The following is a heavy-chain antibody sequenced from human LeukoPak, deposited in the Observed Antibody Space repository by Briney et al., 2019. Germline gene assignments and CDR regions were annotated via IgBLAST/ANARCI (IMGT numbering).Heavy chain of an antibody. CDR3: ARRRSSFALDY. J-gene: IGHJ4*02. V-gene: IGHV4-34*01. CDR1: GGSFSGYY. Sequence: PSETLSLTCAVYGGSFSGYYWSWIRQPPGKGLEWIGEINHSGSTNYNPSLKSRVTISVGTSKNQFSLKLSSVTAADTAVYYCARRRSSFALDYWGQGTLVTVSS. CDR2: INHSGST. D-gene: IGHD6-13*01.